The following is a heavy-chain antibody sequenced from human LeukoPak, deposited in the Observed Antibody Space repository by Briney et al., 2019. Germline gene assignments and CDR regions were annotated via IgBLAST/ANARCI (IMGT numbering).Heavy chain of an antibody. J-gene: IGHJ4*02. V-gene: IGHV1-2*02. Sequence: EASVKVSCKSSGSTFTGYYIHWVRQAPGQGLEWMGWISPISGGMNYAQKFQGRVTMTRDTSISTAYMELNRLTFDDTAIYYCAVLYYDTSDWPDYWGQGTLVTVSS. CDR2: ISPISGGM. CDR1: GSTFTGYY. CDR3: AVLYYDTSDWPDY. D-gene: IGHD3-22*01.